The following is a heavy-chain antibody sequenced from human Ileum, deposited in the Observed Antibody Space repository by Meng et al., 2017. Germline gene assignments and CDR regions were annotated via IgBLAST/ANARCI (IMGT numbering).Heavy chain of an antibody. CDR3: ANWGGLGH. CDR1: GFTFSSYG. J-gene: IGHJ4*02. Sequence: EVQLLESGGGLVPPGGSLRLSCVASGFTFSSYGMNWARQAPGKGLEWVSGITYGGTTFYADSAKGRFTISRDNSKNTVFLQMNSLRADDTAVYYCANWGGLGHWGQGVLVTVSS. V-gene: IGHV3-23*01. CDR2: ITYGGTT. D-gene: IGHD3-16*01.